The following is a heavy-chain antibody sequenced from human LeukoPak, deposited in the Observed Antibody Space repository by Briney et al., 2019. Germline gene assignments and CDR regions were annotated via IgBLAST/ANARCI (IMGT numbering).Heavy chain of an antibody. CDR2: MNHSGST. D-gene: IGHD1-26*01. Sequence: SETLSLTCAVYRGSLSGYYWSWIRQSPGKGLEWIGEMNHSGSTNYNPSLKSRVTISVDTSKNQFSLKVSSVTAADTAVYYCARGPGSAVVCWGQGTLVTVSS. CDR1: RGSLSGYY. CDR3: ARGPGSAVVC. J-gene: IGHJ4*02. V-gene: IGHV4-34*01.